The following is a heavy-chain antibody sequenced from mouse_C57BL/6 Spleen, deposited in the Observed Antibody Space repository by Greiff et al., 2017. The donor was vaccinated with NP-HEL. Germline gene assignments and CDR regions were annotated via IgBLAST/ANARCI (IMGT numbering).Heavy chain of an antibody. CDR1: GYTFTDYN. CDR3: ARGGNGNYPAWFAY. D-gene: IGHD2-1*01. V-gene: IGHV1-22*01. CDR2: INPNNGGT. J-gene: IGHJ3*01. Sequence: EVQLQQSGPELVKPGASVKMSCKASGYTFTDYNMHWVKQSHGKSLEWIGYINPNNGGTSYNQKFKGKATLTVNKSSSTAYMELRSLTSEDSAVYYCARGGNGNYPAWFAYWGQGTLVTVSA.